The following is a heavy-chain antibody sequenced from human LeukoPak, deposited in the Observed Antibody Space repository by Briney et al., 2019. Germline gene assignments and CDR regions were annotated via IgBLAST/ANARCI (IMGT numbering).Heavy chain of an antibody. V-gene: IGHV4-61*05. CDR3: ARALYGDYFYFDY. D-gene: IGHD4-17*01. CDR2: IYYSGST. Sequence: SETLSLTCTVSGGSISSSSYYWGWIRQPPGKGLEWIGYIYYSGSTNYSPSLKSRVTISVDTSKNQFSLKLSSVAAADTAVYYCARALYGDYFYFDYWGQGTLVTVSS. CDR1: GGSISSSSYY. J-gene: IGHJ4*02.